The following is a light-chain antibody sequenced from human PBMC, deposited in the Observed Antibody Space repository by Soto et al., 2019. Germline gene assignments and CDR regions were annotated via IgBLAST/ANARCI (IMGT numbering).Light chain of an antibody. CDR3: QQSYSVPQT. CDR2: GAS. CDR1: QSIRSY. Sequence: DIQMTQSPSYLSASVGDRVTITCRASQSIRSYLNWYQQKPGKAPKLLIYGASNLQSGVPSRFSGSGSGTDFTLTISSLQPEDFATYYCQQSYSVPQTFGQGTKVEMK. V-gene: IGKV1-39*01. J-gene: IGKJ1*01.